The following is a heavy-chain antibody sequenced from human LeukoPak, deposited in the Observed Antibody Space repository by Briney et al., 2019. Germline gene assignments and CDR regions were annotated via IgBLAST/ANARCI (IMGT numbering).Heavy chain of an antibody. D-gene: IGHD6-19*01. CDR1: GGSFSGYY. Sequence: SETLSLTCAVYGGSFSGYYWSWIRQPPGKGLEWIGEINHSGSTNYNPSLKSRVTISVDTSKNQFSLKLNSVSAADTAVYYCARHAMYTSGWFDYWGQGTLVTVSS. V-gene: IGHV4-34*01. CDR2: INHSGST. J-gene: IGHJ4*02. CDR3: ARHAMYTSGWFDY.